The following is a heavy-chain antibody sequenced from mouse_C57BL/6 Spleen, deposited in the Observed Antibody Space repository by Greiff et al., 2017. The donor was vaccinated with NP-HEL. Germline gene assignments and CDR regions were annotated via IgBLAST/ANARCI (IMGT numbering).Heavy chain of an antibody. J-gene: IGHJ4*01. CDR1: GYTFTDYN. CDR2: INPNNGGT. CDR3: AREDYYGSRNAMDY. V-gene: IGHV1-18*01. D-gene: IGHD1-1*01. Sequence: EVQLQQSGPELVKPGASVKIPCKASGYTFTDYNMDWVKQSHGKSLEWIGDINPNNGGTIYNQKFKGKATLTVDKSSSTAYMELRSLTSEDTAVYYCAREDYYGSRNAMDYWGQGTSVTVSS.